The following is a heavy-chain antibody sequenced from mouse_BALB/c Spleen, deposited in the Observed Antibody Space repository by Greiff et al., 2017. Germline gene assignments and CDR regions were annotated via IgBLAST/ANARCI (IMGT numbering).Heavy chain of an antibody. CDR2: INSNGGST. V-gene: IGHV5-6-3*01. CDR1: GFTFSSYG. Sequence: EVQGVESGGGLVQPGGSLKLSCAASGFTFSSYGMSWVRQTPDKRLELVATINSNGGSTYYPDSVKGRFTISRDNANNTLYLQMSSQKSEDTAMCYTLGNCDVWGAGTTVTVSS. J-gene: IGHJ1*01. CDR3: LGNCDV. D-gene: IGHD4-1*01.